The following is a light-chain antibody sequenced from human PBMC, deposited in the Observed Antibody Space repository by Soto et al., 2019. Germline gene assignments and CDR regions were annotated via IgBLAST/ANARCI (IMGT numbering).Light chain of an antibody. CDR1: QSVSSSS. J-gene: IGKJ4*01. CDR2: GAS. Sequence: EIVLTQSPATLSSSPGERATLSCRASQSVSSSSLAWYQQKPDQAPRLLIYGASSRATGIPDRFSGSGSGTDFTLIISRLEPEDFAVYYCQQSGSSPPVTFGGGTKVDIK. V-gene: IGKV3-20*01. CDR3: QQSGSSPPVT.